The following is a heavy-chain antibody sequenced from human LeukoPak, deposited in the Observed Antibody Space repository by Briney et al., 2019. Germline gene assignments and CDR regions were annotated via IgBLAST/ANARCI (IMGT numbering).Heavy chain of an antibody. CDR2: IYPGDSDI. Sequence: GESLKISCKGSGYSFVSYWIGWVRQMPGKGLEWMGIIYPGDSDIRYSPSFQGQVTISADKSISTAYLQWSSLKASDSAMCYCARGSSCSGGSCPLDYWGQGTLVIVSS. V-gene: IGHV5-51*01. J-gene: IGHJ4*02. D-gene: IGHD2-15*01. CDR3: ARGSSCSGGSCPLDY. CDR1: GYSFVSYW.